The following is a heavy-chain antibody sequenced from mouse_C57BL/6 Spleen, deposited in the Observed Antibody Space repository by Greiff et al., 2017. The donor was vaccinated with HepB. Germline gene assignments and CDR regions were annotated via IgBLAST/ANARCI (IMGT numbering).Heavy chain of an antibody. CDR1: GFSLTSYG. D-gene: IGHD2-3*01. Sequence: VQLQESGPGLVQPSQSLSITCTVSGFSLTSYGVHWVRQSPGKGLEWLGVIWRGGSTDYNAAFMSRLSITKDNSKSQVFFKMNSLQADDTAIYYCAKNERGYSSYWYFDVWGTGTTVTVSS. CDR3: AKNERGYSSYWYFDV. V-gene: IGHV2-5*01. J-gene: IGHJ1*03. CDR2: IWRGGST.